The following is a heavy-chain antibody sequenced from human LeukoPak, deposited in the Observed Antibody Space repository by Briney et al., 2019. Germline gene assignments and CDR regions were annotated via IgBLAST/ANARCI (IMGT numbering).Heavy chain of an antibody. V-gene: IGHV3-23*01. CDR3: ATLGYCTSTSCSLVH. CDR2: ISDSIGNT. J-gene: IGHJ4*02. CDR1: GFPFSSYV. D-gene: IGHD2-2*03. Sequence: GGSLRLSCAASGFPFSSYVMGWVRQVPGKGLEWVSTISDSIGNTYYADSVKGRFTISRDNSKNTLYLQMNSLRAEDTAVYYCATLGYCTSTSCSLVHWGQGTLVTVSS.